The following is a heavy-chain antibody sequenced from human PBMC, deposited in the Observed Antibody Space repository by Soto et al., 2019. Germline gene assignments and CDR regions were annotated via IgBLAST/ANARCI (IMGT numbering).Heavy chain of an antibody. J-gene: IGHJ6*02. V-gene: IGHV3-30*04. D-gene: IGHD6-13*01. CDR3: VKVKGIAAVWGMDV. CDR1: GFTFSSFA. Sequence: QEQLVESGGGVVQPGRSLRLSCVASGFTFSSFAMHWVRQAPGKGLEWVAVMSYDGRNKNYADSVKGRVTISRDNSKNTLYLQLNSQRAEYTAVYYCVKVKGIAAVWGMDVWGQGTAVTVSS. CDR2: MSYDGRNK.